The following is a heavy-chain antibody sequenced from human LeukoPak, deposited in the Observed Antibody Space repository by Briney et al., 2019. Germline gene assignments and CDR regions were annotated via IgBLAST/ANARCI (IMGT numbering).Heavy chain of an antibody. CDR1: GFTFSSYG. D-gene: IGHD3-10*01. CDR2: ISSSSSYI. J-gene: IGHJ6*03. Sequence: PGGSLRLSCAASGFTFSSYGMRWVRQAPGKGLEWVSSISSSSSYIYYADSVKGRFTISRDNAKNSLYLQMNSLRAEDTAVYYCARVLNYYGSGYMDVWGKGTTVTISS. V-gene: IGHV3-21*01. CDR3: ARVLNYYGSGYMDV.